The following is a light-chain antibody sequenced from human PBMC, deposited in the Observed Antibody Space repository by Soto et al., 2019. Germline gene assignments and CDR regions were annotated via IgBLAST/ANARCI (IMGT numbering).Light chain of an antibody. CDR2: EGT. CDR3: CSYAGNGYV. CDR1: PSNVGGYNL. Sequence: QSALTQPASVSGSPGQSITISCTGTPSNVGGYNLVSWYQQHPGRAPELIIYEGTQRPSGVSARFSGSKSGNTASLTISGLQADDGADYYCCSYAGNGYVFGTGTKVTVL. V-gene: IGLV2-23*01. J-gene: IGLJ1*01.